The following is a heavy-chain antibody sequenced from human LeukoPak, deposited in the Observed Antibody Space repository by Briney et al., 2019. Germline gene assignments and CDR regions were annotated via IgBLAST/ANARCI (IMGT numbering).Heavy chain of an antibody. D-gene: IGHD5-12*01. CDR1: GGSISSGGYY. CDR3: ARADSGYDSSDY. Sequence: PSQTLSLTCTVSGGSISSGGYYWSWIRQHPGKGLEWIGYIYYSGSTYYNPSLKSRVTISVDTSKNQFSLKLSSVTAADTAVYYCARADSGYDSSDYWGQGTLVTVSS. CDR2: IYYSGST. J-gene: IGHJ4*02. V-gene: IGHV4-31*03.